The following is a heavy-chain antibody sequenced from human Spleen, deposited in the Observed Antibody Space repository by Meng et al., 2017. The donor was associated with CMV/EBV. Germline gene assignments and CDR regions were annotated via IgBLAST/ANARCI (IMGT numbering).Heavy chain of an antibody. D-gene: IGHD2-15*01. V-gene: IGHV1-8*01. Sequence: ASVKVSCKASGDASANLDINWVRQAAGQGLEWVGYITPKGDTGFAPNFWGRVTLTRDTSRTTTYMQLSGLRSEDTAVYFCARYCFHCAFDVWGQGTMVTVSS. CDR2: ITPKGDT. J-gene: IGHJ3*01. CDR3: ARYCFHCAFDV. CDR1: GDASANLD.